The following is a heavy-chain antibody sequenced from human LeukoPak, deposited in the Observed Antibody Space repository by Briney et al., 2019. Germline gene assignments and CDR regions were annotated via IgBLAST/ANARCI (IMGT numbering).Heavy chain of an antibody. Sequence: SETLSLTCTVSGGSISSYYWSWIRQPAGKGLEWIGRIYSSGSTNYNPSPKRRVTMSVDTSKNQFSLKLSSVTAADTAVYYCARGQYHLLYWYFDLWGRGTLVTVSS. D-gene: IGHD2-2*01. CDR3: ARGQYHLLYWYFDL. CDR2: IYSSGST. CDR1: GGSISSYY. V-gene: IGHV4-4*07. J-gene: IGHJ2*01.